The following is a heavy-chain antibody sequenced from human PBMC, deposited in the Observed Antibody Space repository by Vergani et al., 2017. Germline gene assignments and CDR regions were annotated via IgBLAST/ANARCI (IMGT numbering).Heavy chain of an antibody. CDR2: IYTSGST. CDR1: GGSISSYY. J-gene: IGHJ6*02. D-gene: IGHD6-25*01. V-gene: IGHV4-4*07. Sequence: QVQLQESGPGLVKPSETLSLTCTVSGGSISSYYWSWIRPPAGKGLEWIGRIYTSGSTNYNPSLKSRVTMSVDTSKNQFSLKLSFLTAADTAVYYWARGWYTSVVDEEYYYYGMDVWGQGTTVTVSS. CDR3: ARGWYTSVVDEEYYYYGMDV.